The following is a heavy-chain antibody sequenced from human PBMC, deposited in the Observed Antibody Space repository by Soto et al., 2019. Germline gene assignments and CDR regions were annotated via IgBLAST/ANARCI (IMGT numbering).Heavy chain of an antibody. CDR1: GGSVSSGSYY. J-gene: IGHJ3*02. CDR3: ARELIDDFWRGHQVAFDI. D-gene: IGHD3-3*01. CDR2: IYYSGST. Sequence: PSETLSLTCTVSGGSVSSGSYYWSWIRQPPGKGLEWIGYIYYSGSTNYNPSLKSRVTISVDTSKNQFSLKLSSVTAADTAVYYCARELIDDFWRGHQVAFDIWGQRTMVNVSS. V-gene: IGHV4-61*01.